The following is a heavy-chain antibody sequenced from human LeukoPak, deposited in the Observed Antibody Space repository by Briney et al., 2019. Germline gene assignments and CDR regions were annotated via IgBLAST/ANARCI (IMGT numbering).Heavy chain of an antibody. Sequence: GGSLRLPCAASGFAFNTYWMHWVRHAPGKGLVWVSRIKSDGSDTTYTDSVKGRFTISRDNAKNTLYLQMNSLSAEDTAMYFCARDRGYTFDYWGQGTLVTVSS. V-gene: IGHV3-74*01. CDR3: ARDRGYTFDY. J-gene: IGHJ4*02. D-gene: IGHD3-22*01. CDR1: GFAFNTYW. CDR2: IKSDGSDT.